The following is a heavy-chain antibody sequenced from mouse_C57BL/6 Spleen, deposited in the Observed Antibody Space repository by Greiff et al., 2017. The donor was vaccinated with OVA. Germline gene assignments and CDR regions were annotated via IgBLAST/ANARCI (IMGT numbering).Heavy chain of an antibody. J-gene: IGHJ3*01. Sequence: VQLKKAGAEPFTRGNSVKSHSPSPLYHCPSSWIVLSKQRPVPSLAWIGDIYPGGGYTNYNEKFKGKATLTADKSSSTAYMQFSSLTSEDSAIYYCARSAAQATAFAYWGQGTLVTVSA. CDR3: ARSAAQATAFAY. CDR1: LYHCPSSW. D-gene: IGHD3-2*02. V-gene: IGHV1-63*01. CDR2: IYPGGGYT.